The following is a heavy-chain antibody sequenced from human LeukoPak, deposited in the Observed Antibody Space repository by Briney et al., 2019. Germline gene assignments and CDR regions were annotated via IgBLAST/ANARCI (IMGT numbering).Heavy chain of an antibody. Sequence: GASVKVSCKASGYTFTSYDINWVRQATGQGLEWMGWMNPNSGNTGYAQKFQGRVTITRNTSISTAYMELSSLRSEDTAVYYCARATTTHSAFYYYYYMDVWGKGTTVTISS. CDR1: GYTFTSYD. CDR3: ARATTTHSAFYYYYYMDV. D-gene: IGHD5-24*01. J-gene: IGHJ6*03. CDR2: MNPNSGNT. V-gene: IGHV1-8*03.